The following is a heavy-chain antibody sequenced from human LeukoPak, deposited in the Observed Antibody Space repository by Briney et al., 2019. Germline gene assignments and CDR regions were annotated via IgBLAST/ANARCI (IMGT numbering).Heavy chain of an antibody. V-gene: IGHV1-24*01. CDR2: FDPEDGET. CDR1: GYTLTELS. D-gene: IGHD1-26*01. Sequence: ASVKVSCKVSGYTLTELSMHWVRQAPGKGLEWMGGFDPEDGETIYAQKFQGRVTMTEDTSTDTAYMELSSPRSEDTAVYYCATEYSGRPKYYFDYWGQGTLVTVSS. J-gene: IGHJ4*02. CDR3: ATEYSGRPKYYFDY.